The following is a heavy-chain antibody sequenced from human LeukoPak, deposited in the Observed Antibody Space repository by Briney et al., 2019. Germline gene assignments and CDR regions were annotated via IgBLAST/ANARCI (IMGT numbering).Heavy chain of an antibody. J-gene: IGHJ4*02. CDR3: AKAPTWSYINDY. D-gene: IGHD1-26*01. CDR1: GFTFSSYA. V-gene: IGHV3-23*01. CDR2: ISGSGGST. Sequence: PGGSLRLSCAASGFTFSSYAMHWVRQAPGKGLEWVSAISGSGGSTYYADSVKGRFTISRDNSKNTLYLQMNSLRAEDTAVYYCAKAPTWSYINDYWGQGTLVTVSS.